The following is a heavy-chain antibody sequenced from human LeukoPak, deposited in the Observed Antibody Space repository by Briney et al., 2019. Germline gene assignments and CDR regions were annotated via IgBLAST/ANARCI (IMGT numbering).Heavy chain of an antibody. CDR1: GFTFSNAW. V-gene: IGHV3-15*01. J-gene: IGHJ4*02. CDR2: IKSKTDGGTT. Sequence: GSLRLSCAASGFTFSNAWMSWVRQAPGKGLEWVGRIKSKTDGGTTDYAAPVKGRFTISRDDSKNTLYLQMNSLKTEDTAVYYCTTDISTLWFGDYFDYWAREPWSPSPQ. D-gene: IGHD3-10*01. CDR3: TTDISTLWFGDYFDY.